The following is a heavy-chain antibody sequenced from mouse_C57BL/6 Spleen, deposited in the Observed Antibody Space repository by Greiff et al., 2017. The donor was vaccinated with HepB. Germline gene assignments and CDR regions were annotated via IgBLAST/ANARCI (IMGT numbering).Heavy chain of an antibody. CDR2: ISSGSSTI. J-gene: IGHJ2*01. D-gene: IGHD1-3*01. CDR1: GFTFSDYG. V-gene: IGHV5-17*01. Sequence: DVMLVESGGGLVKPGGSLKLSCAASGFTFSDYGMHWVRQAPEKGLEWVAYISSGSSTIYYADTVKGRFTISRDNAKNTLFLQMTSLRSEDTAMYYCARHNSYYFDYWGQGTTLTVSS. CDR3: ARHNSYYFDY.